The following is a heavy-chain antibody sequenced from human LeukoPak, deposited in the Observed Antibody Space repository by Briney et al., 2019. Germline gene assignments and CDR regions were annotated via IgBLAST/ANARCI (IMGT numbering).Heavy chain of an antibody. J-gene: IGHJ4*02. CDR1: GYTFTNYD. Sequence: ASVKVSCKASGYTFTNYDISWMRQAPGQGLEWMGWISAYNGNTNYAQKLQGRVTMTTDTSTSTAYMELRSLRSDDTAVYYCARVGYCSGGSCYYFDYWGQGTLVTVSS. D-gene: IGHD2-15*01. CDR2: ISAYNGNT. CDR3: ARVGYCSGGSCYYFDY. V-gene: IGHV1-18*01.